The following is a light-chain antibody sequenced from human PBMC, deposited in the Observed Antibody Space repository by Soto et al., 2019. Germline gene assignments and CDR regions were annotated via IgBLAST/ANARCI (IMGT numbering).Light chain of an antibody. J-gene: IGKJ5*01. V-gene: IGKV3D-20*02. CDR2: GAS. CDR1: QSVSSNY. CDR3: QQRADWPIT. Sequence: EIVLTQSPGTLSLSPGERATLPCRASQSVSSNYLAWYQQKPGQAPRLLIYGASSRATGIPDRFSGSGSGTDFTLTISSLEPDDFAVYYCQQRADWPITFGQGTRLEIK.